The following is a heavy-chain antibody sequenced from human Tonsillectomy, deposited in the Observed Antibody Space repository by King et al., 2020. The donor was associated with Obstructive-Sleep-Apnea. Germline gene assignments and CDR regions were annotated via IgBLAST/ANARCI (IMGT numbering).Heavy chain of an antibody. J-gene: IGHJ6*02. V-gene: IGHV3-30*18. CDR3: AKDLGSGDYDILSGYFYYYGMVV. D-gene: IGHD3-9*01. CDR1: GFTFSSYG. Sequence: VQLVESGGGVVQPGRSLRLSCAASGFTFSSYGMHWVRQAPGKGLEWVAVISYDGGNKYYADSVKGRFTISRVKPKNTLNLQMNSLRPEDTAVYYCAKDLGSGDYDILSGYFYYYGMVVWGQGTTVTVSS. CDR2: ISYDGGNK.